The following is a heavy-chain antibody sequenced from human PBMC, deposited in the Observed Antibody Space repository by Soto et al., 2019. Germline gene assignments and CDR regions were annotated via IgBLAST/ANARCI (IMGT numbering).Heavy chain of an antibody. CDR3: AKEEYSSGWRTDYYYYYGMDV. CDR1: GFTFSSYG. J-gene: IGHJ6*02. Sequence: QVQLVESGGGVVQPGRSLRLSCAASGFTFSSYGMHWVRQAPGKGLEWVAVISYDGSNKYYADSVKGRFTISRDNSKNTLYLQMNSLRAEDTAVYYCAKEEYSSGWRTDYYYYYGMDVWGQGTTVTVSS. D-gene: IGHD6-19*01. CDR2: ISYDGSNK. V-gene: IGHV3-30*18.